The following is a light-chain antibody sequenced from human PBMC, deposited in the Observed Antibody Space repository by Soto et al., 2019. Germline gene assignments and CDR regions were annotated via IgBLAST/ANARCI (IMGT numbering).Light chain of an antibody. J-gene: IGKJ1*01. CDR3: QQYGSSGT. CDR1: QFVSSRS. Sequence: RASQFVSSRSLAWYQQKLGQAPRLLIYGASNRATGIPGRFSASGSGTDFTLTITPLEPEDFAVYYCQQYGSSGTFGQGTKVDIK. CDR2: GAS. V-gene: IGKV3-20*01.